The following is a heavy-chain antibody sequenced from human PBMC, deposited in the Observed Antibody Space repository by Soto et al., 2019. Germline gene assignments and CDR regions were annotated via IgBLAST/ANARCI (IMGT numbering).Heavy chain of an antibody. CDR3: AKDFAAAGTGYYYYYGMDV. CDR1: GFTFSSYG. CDR2: ISYDGSNK. J-gene: IGHJ6*02. V-gene: IGHV3-30*18. Sequence: LRLSFAASGFTFSSYGMHWVRQAPGKRLEWVAVISYDGSNKYYADSVKGRFTISRDNSKNTLYLQMNSLRAEDTAVYYCAKDFAAAGTGYYYYYGMDVWGQGTTVTVSS. D-gene: IGHD6-13*01.